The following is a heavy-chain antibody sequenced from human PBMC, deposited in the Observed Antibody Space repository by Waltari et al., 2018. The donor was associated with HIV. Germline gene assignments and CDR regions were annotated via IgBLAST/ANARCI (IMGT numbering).Heavy chain of an antibody. V-gene: IGHV3-23*01. D-gene: IGHD2-15*01. CDR1: GFTFSTYA. CDR2: SLDREFSA. J-gene: IGHJ4*02. Sequence: EMQFLQSGGGLVQPGGSLRLSCFASGFTFSTYAMTWGRQAPGRGLEWISSLDREFSAYYADSVKGRFIISRDNSKNTLYLQLNNLTSDDSAIYYCAKELLLFPDCFDIWGQGALVTVSS. CDR3: AKELLLFPDCFDI.